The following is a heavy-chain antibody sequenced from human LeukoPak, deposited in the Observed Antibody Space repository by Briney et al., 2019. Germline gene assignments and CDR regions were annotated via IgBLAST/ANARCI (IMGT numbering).Heavy chain of an antibody. CDR2: IGTAGEI. J-gene: IGHJ4*02. D-gene: IGHD2-21*02. CDR3: ARDMVVTLIPRRIDY. Sequence: GGSLRLSCAASGFTFRSYDMHWVRQATGKGLEWVSGIGTAGEIYYPGSVKGRFTISRENAKNSLYLQMNSLRAEDTAVYYCARDMVVTLIPRRIDYWGQGTLVTVSS. CDR1: GFTFRSYD. V-gene: IGHV3-13*01.